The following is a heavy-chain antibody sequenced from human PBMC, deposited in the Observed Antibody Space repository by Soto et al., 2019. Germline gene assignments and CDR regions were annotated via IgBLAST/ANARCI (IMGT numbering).Heavy chain of an antibody. CDR3: AREMYTTRGSPFDY. CDR1: GYPFTSYY. Sequence: ASVKVSCKASGYPFTSYYVHWVRQAPGQGLEWMGFIKPSSGSTSYAQKFQGRVTMTRDTSTSTVYMEVSSLRSEDTAVYYCAREMYTTRGSPFDYWGERTLVTVSS. V-gene: IGHV1-46*01. J-gene: IGHJ4*02. CDR2: IKPSSGST. D-gene: IGHD3-16*01.